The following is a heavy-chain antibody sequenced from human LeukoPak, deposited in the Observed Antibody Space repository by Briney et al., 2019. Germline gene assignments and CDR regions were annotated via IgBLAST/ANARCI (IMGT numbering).Heavy chain of an antibody. CDR2: INHSGST. CDR1: GGSFSGYY. Sequence: SETLSLTCAVYGGSFSGYYWSWIRQPPGKGLEWIGGINHSGSTNYNPSLKSRVTISVDTSKNQFSLKLSSVTAADTAVYYCARAHSIASYYYGVDVWGQGTTVTVSS. CDR3: ARAHSIASYYYGVDV. V-gene: IGHV4-34*01. D-gene: IGHD2/OR15-2a*01. J-gene: IGHJ6*02.